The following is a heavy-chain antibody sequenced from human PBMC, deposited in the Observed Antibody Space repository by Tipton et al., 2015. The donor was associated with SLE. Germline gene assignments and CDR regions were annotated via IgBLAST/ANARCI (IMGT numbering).Heavy chain of an antibody. CDR2: IKQDGGEK. CDR1: GFTFSDAW. Sequence: SLRLSCAASGFTFSDAWMTWVRQAPGKGLEWVANIKQDGGEKNYVGSVKGRFFISRDNAKNSLYLQLNSLRPEDTAVYYCARSGWALGYYMDVWGRGTTVTVSS. V-gene: IGHV3-7*01. J-gene: IGHJ6*03. CDR3: ARSGWALGYYMDV. D-gene: IGHD6-19*01.